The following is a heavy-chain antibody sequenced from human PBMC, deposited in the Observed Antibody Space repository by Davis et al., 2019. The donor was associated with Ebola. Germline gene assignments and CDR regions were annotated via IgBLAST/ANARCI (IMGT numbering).Heavy chain of an antibody. J-gene: IGHJ4*02. Sequence: PSETLSLTCAVSGFTVSTNYMSWVRQAPGKRLEWVSVLYSAGSTFYADSVKGRFTISRDMSKNILYLQMNSLRVEDTAVYYCAGANYYDSLSDYWGRGSLVTVSS. CDR1: GFTVSTNY. V-gene: IGHV3-53*01. D-gene: IGHD3-22*01. CDR3: AGANYYDSLSDY. CDR2: LYSAGST.